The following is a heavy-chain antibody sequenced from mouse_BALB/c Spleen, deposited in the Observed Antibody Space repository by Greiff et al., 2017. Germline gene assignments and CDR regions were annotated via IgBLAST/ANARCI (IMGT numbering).Heavy chain of an antibody. CDR2: ISSGGSYT. CDR1: GFTFSSYA. CDR3: ARVDYRYEGSMVMDY. D-gene: IGHD2-14*01. Sequence: EVQRVESGGGLVKPGGSLKLSCAASGFTFSSYAMSWVRQSPEKRLEWVAEISSGGSYTYYPDTVTGRFTISRDNAKNTLYLEMSSLRSEDTAMYYCARVDYRYEGSMVMDYWGQGTSVTVSS. J-gene: IGHJ4*01. V-gene: IGHV5-9-4*01.